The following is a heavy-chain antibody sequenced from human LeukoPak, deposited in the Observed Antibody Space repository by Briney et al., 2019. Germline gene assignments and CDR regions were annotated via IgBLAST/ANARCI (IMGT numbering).Heavy chain of an antibody. J-gene: IGHJ4*02. CDR3: ARRRGDGYNSPFDY. V-gene: IGHV5-51*01. CDR1: GYSFPDYW. CDR2: IYPADSGT. D-gene: IGHD5-24*01. Sequence: GESLKISCKGSGYSFPDYWIDWVRQMPGQGLEWMGIIYPADSGTRYSPSFQGRVTISADKSINTAYLQWSTLKASDTATYYCARRRGDGYNSPFDYWGQGTLVTVPS.